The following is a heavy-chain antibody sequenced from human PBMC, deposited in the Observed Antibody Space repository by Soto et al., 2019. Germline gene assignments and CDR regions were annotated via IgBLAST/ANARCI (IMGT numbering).Heavy chain of an antibody. J-gene: IGHJ3*02. CDR1: GFTVSSNY. V-gene: IGHV3-66*01. CDR3: ARVSAYCGGDCYLGAFDI. Sequence: EVQLVESGGGLVQPGGSLRLSCAASGFTVSSNYMSWVRQAPGKGLEWVSVIYSGGSTYYADSVKGRFTISRDNSKNTLYLQMNSLRAEDTAVYYCARVSAYCGGDCYLGAFDIWGQGTMVTVSS. D-gene: IGHD2-21*01. CDR2: IYSGGST.